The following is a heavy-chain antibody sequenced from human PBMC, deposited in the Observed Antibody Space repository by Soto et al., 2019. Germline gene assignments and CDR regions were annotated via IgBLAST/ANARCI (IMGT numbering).Heavy chain of an antibody. CDR3: TSTLYGDYFYGMDV. Sequence: PGGSLRLSCAASGFTFSSYAMHWVRQAPGKGLEWVAVISYDGSNKYYADSVKGRFTISRDNSKNTLYLQMNSLRAEDTAVYYCTSTLYGDYFYGMDVWGQGTTVTVSS. J-gene: IGHJ6*02. CDR2: ISYDGSNK. V-gene: IGHV3-30-3*01. CDR1: GFTFSSYA. D-gene: IGHD4-17*01.